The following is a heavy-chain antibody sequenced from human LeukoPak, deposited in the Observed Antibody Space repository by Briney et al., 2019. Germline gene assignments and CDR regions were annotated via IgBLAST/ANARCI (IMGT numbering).Heavy chain of an antibody. V-gene: IGHV4-59*01. D-gene: IGHD3-10*01. CDR1: GGSISSYY. J-gene: IGHJ4*02. Sequence: SETLSLTCTVSGGSISSYYWSWIRQPPGKGLEWIGYIYYSGSTNYNPSLKSRVTISVDTSKNQFSLKLSSVTAADTAVYYCARDLDGSGSLDYWGQETLVTVSS. CDR3: ARDLDGSGSLDY. CDR2: IYYSGST.